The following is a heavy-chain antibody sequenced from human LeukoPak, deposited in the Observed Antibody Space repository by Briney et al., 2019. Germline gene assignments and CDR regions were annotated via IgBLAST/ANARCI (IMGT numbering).Heavy chain of an antibody. CDR1: GFTFSSYG. CDR2: ISYDGSNK. J-gene: IGHJ4*02. V-gene: IGHV3-30*18. D-gene: IGHD4-17*01. CDR3: AKDLRVFYDYGDYAGDY. Sequence: GGSLRLSCAASGFTFSSYGMHWVRQAPGKGLEWVAVISYDGSNKYYADSVKGRFTISRDNSKNTLYLQMNSLRAEDTAVYYCAKDLRVFYDYGDYAGDYWGQGTLVTVSS.